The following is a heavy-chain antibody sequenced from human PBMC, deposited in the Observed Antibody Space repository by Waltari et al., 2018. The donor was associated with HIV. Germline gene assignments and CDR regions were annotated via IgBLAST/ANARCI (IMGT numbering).Heavy chain of an antibody. CDR2: MNPYTANT. Sequence: QVQLVQSGAEVKKPGASVKVSCKASGYTFTSYDINWVRQATGQGLEWMGWMNPYTANTGYAQNFQGRVTMPSTTSISTAYMELSSLRSEDTAVYYCARGERRDVGIAVAGYWGQGTLLTVSS. J-gene: IGHJ4*02. CDR1: GYTFTSYD. D-gene: IGHD6-19*01. CDR3: ARGERRDVGIAVAGY. V-gene: IGHV1-8*01.